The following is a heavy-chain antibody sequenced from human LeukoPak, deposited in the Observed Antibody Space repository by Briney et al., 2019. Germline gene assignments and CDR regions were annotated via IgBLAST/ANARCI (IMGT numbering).Heavy chain of an antibody. CDR2: INWNGGST. CDR3: ARVSTYDRSGYYSV. V-gene: IGHV3-20*04. Sequence: GGSLRLSCAASGFTFDDYGMSWDRQAPGKGLEWVSGINWNGGSTGYADSVKGRFTISRDNAKNSLYLQMNSLRAEDTALYYCARVSTYDRSGYYSVWGQGTLVTVSS. J-gene: IGHJ4*02. CDR1: GFTFDDYG. D-gene: IGHD3-22*01.